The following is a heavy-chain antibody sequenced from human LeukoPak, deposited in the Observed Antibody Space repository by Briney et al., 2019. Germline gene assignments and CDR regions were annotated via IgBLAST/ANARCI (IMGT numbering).Heavy chain of an antibody. CDR2: LYIGGNT. CDR1: GLTVNNNY. CDR3: MTAAGYNFGQY. Sequence: QSGGSLRLSCAASGLTVNNNYMNWVRQAPGKGLEWVPALYIGGNTYYADSVRGRFTISRDNSKNTLYLQMNSLRAEDTAIYYCMTAAGYNFGQYWGQGTLVTVSS. J-gene: IGHJ4*02. D-gene: IGHD5-18*01. V-gene: IGHV3-53*01.